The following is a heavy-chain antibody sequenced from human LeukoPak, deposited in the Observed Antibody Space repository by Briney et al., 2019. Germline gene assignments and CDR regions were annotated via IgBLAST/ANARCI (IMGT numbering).Heavy chain of an antibody. D-gene: IGHD1-26*01. CDR1: GGSISSGSYY. V-gene: IGHV4-61*02. CDR2: IYTSGST. Sequence: PSETLSLTCTVSGGSISSGSYYWSWIRQPAGKGLEWIGRIYTSGSTNYNPSLKSRVTMSVDTSKNQFSLKLSSVTAADTAVYYCARDRDRRELIFDYWGQGTLVTVSS. CDR3: ARDRDRRELIFDY. J-gene: IGHJ4*02.